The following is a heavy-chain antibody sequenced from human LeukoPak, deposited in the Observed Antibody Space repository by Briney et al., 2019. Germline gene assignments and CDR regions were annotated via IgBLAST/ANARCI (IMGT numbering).Heavy chain of an antibody. CDR2: IYYSGST. Sequence: SETLSLTCTVSGGSISSYYWSWIRQPPGKGLEWIGYIYYSGSTNCNPSLKSRVTISVDTSKNQFSLKLSSVTAADTAVYYCARTLYCSGGSCYPRGMDVWGQGTTVTVSS. J-gene: IGHJ6*02. CDR1: GGSISSYY. V-gene: IGHV4-59*08. D-gene: IGHD2-15*01. CDR3: ARTLYCSGGSCYPRGMDV.